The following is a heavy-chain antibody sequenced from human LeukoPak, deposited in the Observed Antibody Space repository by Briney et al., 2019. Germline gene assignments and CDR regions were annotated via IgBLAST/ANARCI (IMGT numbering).Heavy chain of an antibody. CDR1: GFTFSSYA. CDR3: AGDTGRIGYGSFDY. D-gene: IGHD3-10*01. J-gene: IGHJ4*02. CDR2: ISYDGSNK. Sequence: GRSLRHSCAASGFTFSSYAMHWVRQAPGKGLEWVAVISYDGSNKYYADSVKGRFTISRDNSKNTLYLQMNSLRAEDTAVYYCAGDTGRIGYGSFDYWGQGTLVTVSS. V-gene: IGHV3-30-3*01.